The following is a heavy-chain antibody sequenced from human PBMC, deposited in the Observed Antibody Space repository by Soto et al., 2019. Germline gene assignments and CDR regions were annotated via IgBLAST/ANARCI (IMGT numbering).Heavy chain of an antibody. CDR3: ARGETIGPRPGFDF. V-gene: IGHV3-21*01. D-gene: IGHD6-6*01. CDR1: EFTLRNYS. CDR2: ISGASEYI. J-gene: IGHJ4*02. Sequence: GGSLRLSCVGSEFTLRNYSMNWVRQAPGMRLEWVSSISGASEYIVYADSVKGRFTISRDNAKKSLYLQMNYLRAEDTAMYYCARGETIGPRPGFDFWGQGALVTVSS.